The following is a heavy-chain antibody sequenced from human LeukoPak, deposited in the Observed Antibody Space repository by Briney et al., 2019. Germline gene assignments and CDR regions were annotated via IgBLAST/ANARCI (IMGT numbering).Heavy chain of an antibody. V-gene: IGHV3-74*03. Sequence: PGGSLRLSCAASGLTFSRYWMHWVRQAPGKGLVWVSRINSDGSATTYADFVKGRFTISRDNAKNTLYLQMNSLRVDDTAMYYCERDYGAWGQGTLVTVSP. CDR2: INSDGSAT. CDR1: GLTFSRYW. D-gene: IGHD4/OR15-4a*01. CDR3: ERDYGA. J-gene: IGHJ5*02.